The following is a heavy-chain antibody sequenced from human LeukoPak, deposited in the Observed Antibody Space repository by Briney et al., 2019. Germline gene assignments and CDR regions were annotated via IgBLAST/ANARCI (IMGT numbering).Heavy chain of an antibody. CDR1: GFTFSGSA. CDR3: TSRPDYGDY. Sequence: GGSLRLACAASGFTFSGSAMHWVRQASGKGLEWVGRIRSKANSYATAYAASVKGRFTISRDDSKNTAYLQMNSLKTEDTAVYYCTSRPDYGDYWGQGTLVTVSS. J-gene: IGHJ4*02. V-gene: IGHV3-73*01. CDR2: IRSKANSYAT. D-gene: IGHD3-16*01.